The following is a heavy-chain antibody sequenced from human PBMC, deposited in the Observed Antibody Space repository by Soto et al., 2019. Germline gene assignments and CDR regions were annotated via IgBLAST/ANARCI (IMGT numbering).Heavy chain of an antibody. J-gene: IGHJ1*01. V-gene: IGHV3-30*03. CDR1: GLTFSSHG. D-gene: IGHD1-26*01. CDR3: ASRVPHGTYGAPYFQH. CDR2: ISFDGTNK. Sequence: GSLRLSCAASGLTFSSHGMHWVRQAPGKGLEWVAFISFDGTNKYYADSVKGRFTISRDNSKNTLYLQMNSLRAEDTAVYYCASRVPHGTYGAPYFQHWGQGTLVTVSS.